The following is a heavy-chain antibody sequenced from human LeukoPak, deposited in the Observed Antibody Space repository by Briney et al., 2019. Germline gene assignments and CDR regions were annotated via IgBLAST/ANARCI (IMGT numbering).Heavy chain of an antibody. CDR1: GFTFSSYA. D-gene: IGHD2-8*01. CDR2: ITDSGGYT. CDR3: AKEAPFSEQMVHVDN. J-gene: IGHJ4*02. Sequence: GGSLRLSCAASGFTFSSYAMSWVRQAPGKGLEWVSAITDSGGYTYYADSVRGRFTISRDNSKNTLYVQMNSLRVEDTAVYYCAKEAPFSEQMVHVDNWGQGTLVTVSS. V-gene: IGHV3-23*01.